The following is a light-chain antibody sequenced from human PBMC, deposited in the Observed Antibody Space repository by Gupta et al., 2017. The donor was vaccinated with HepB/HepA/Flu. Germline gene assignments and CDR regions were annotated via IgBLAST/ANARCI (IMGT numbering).Light chain of an antibody. CDR2: DNN. CDR3: ETWDSSLSAGV. CDR1: SPNIGNNY. Sequence: QSVLTQPPSVSAAPGQKVTISCSGSSPNIGNNYVSWYQQFPGTAPKLLIYDNNKRPSGIPDRFSGSKSGTSATLGITGLQTGDEADYYCETWDSSLSAGVFGGGTKLTVL. V-gene: IGLV1-51*01. J-gene: IGLJ3*02.